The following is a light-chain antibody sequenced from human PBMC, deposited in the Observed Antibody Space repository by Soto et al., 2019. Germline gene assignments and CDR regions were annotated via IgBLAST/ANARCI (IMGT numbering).Light chain of an antibody. CDR1: SSDVGSYNL. CDR3: CSYAGSSTPLV. V-gene: IGLV2-23*02. J-gene: IGLJ1*01. CDR2: EVS. Sequence: QSVLTQPASVSGSPGQSITISCTGTSSDVGSYNLVSWYQQYPGKAPKLVIYEVSKRPSGVSNRFSGSKSGNTASLTISGLQAEDEADYYCCSYAGSSTPLVFGTGTKVTVL.